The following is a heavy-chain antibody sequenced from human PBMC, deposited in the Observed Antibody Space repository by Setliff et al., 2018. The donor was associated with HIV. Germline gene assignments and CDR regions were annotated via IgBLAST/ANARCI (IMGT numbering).Heavy chain of an antibody. J-gene: IGHJ5*02. CDR1: GFTFMNYA. Sequence: GGSLRLSCAASGFTFMNYAMSWVRQAPGKGLAWVSTISGSGGNTYYADSVKGRFTISRDNSNNMLFLQMNSLGTEDTAVYYCARAPPYMRVTDRWWGNWFDPWGQGTLVTVSS. CDR2: ISGSGGNT. CDR3: ARAPPYMRVTDRWWGNWFDP. V-gene: IGHV3-23*01. D-gene: IGHD2-15*01.